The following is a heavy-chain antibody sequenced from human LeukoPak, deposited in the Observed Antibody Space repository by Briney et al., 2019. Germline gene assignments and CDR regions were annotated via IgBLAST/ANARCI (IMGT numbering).Heavy chain of an antibody. D-gene: IGHD2-15*01. CDR3: AKAGDSIYYYYYGMDV. CDR2: ISGSGGST. J-gene: IGHJ6*02. Sequence: GGSLRLSCAASGFTFSSYAMSWVRQAPGKGLEWVSAISGSGGSTYYADSVKGRFTISRDNSKNTLYLQMNSLRAEDTAVYYCAKAGDSIYYYYYGMDVWGQGTTVTVSS. V-gene: IGHV3-23*01. CDR1: GFTFSSYA.